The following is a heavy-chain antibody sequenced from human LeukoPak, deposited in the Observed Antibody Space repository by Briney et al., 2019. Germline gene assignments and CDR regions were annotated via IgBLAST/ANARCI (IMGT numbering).Heavy chain of an antibody. J-gene: IGHJ3*02. D-gene: IGHD3-10*01. CDR3: ARDRLITMVRGRAFDI. Sequence: ASVKVSCKASGYTFTSYGISWVRQAPGQGLEWMVWISAYNGNKNYAQKLQGRVTMTTDTSTSTAYMELRSLRSDDTAVYYCARDRLITMVRGRAFDIWGQGTMVTVSS. CDR1: GYTFTSYG. CDR2: ISAYNGNK. V-gene: IGHV1-18*01.